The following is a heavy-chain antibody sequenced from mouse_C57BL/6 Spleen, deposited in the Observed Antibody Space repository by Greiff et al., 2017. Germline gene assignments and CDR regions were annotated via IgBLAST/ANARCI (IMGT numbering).Heavy chain of an antibody. CDR2: IYPGSGST. CDR3: ARHSSGDYDAMDY. V-gene: IGHV1-55*01. D-gene: IGHD1-1*01. J-gene: IGHJ4*01. Sequence: QVQLQQPGAELVKPGASVKMSCKASGYTFTSYWITWVKQRPGQGLEWIGDIYPGSGSTNYNEKFKSKATLTVDTSSSTAYVQLSSLTSEDSAVYYCARHSSGDYDAMDYWGQGTSVTVSS. CDR1: GYTFTSYW.